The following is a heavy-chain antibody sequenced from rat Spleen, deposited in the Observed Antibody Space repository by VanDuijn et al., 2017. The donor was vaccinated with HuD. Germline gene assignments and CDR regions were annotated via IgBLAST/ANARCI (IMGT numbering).Heavy chain of an antibody. Sequence: EVQLVESGGGLVQPGRSLKLSCVASGFTFNNYWMTWNRQAPGKGLEWVASITNTDDSTYYPDSVKGRFTISRDNAKSTLYLQMNSLRSEDTATYYCTNNWEAYYWGQGVMVTVSS. J-gene: IGHJ2*01. CDR3: TNNWEAYY. V-gene: IGHV5-31*01. CDR1: GFTFNNYW. CDR2: ITNTDDST. D-gene: IGHD5-1*01.